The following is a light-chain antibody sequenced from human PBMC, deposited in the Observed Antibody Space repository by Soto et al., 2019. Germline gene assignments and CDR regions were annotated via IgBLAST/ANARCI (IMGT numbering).Light chain of an antibody. CDR2: AAS. V-gene: IGKV1-39*01. J-gene: IGKJ1*01. Sequence: DIQITQSPSSLSGDVGHRGTITFRSSQSISSYLNWYQQKPGKAPKLLIYAASSLQSGVPSRFSGSGSGTDFTLTISSLQTEDFATYYCQQSYSTPHTFGQGTKVDIK. CDR1: QSISSY. CDR3: QQSYSTPHT.